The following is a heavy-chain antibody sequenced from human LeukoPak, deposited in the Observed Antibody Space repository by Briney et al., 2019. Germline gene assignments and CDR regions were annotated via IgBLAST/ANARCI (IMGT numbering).Heavy chain of an antibody. CDR1: GGSSTRYY. Sequence: SETLSLTCTVSGGSSTRYYWNWIRQPPGKGLEWIGYIYYSGSTDYNPSLKSRVSISVDTSKNQFSLKLSSVTAADTAVYYCARGTLYSSSWLNWFDPWGQGTLVTVSS. J-gene: IGHJ5*02. CDR2: IYYSGST. CDR3: ARGTLYSSSWLNWFDP. D-gene: IGHD6-13*01. V-gene: IGHV4-59*01.